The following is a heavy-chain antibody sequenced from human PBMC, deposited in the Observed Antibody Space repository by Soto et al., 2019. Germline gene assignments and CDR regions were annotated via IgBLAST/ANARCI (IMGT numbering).Heavy chain of an antibody. CDR1: GFTFSSSG. Sequence: SVKVSCKASGFTFSSSGIHWVRQARGQRLEWIGWIVVGSGNTNYAQKFQERVTITRDVSTNTAYMELTSLRSEDTAVYYCARDRYSSGQHYDGMDVWGQGSSVTVSS. J-gene: IGHJ6*02. D-gene: IGHD6-19*01. CDR3: ARDRYSSGQHYDGMDV. V-gene: IGHV1-58*02. CDR2: IVVGSGNT.